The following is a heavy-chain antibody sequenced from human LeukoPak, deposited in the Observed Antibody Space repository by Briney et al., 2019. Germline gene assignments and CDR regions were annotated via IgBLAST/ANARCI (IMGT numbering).Heavy chain of an antibody. V-gene: IGHV3-23*01. J-gene: IGHJ5*02. CDR2: IDYSGGST. CDR3: ARNSGWYVVP. Sequence: GGSLRLSYTASVFTFSSYEMSWIRQAPGKGLEWVSSIDYSGGSTHYAGSVMGRFTISRDNSKNTLYLQLNTLSADDTAVYYCARNSGWYVVPWGQGTLVTVSS. CDR1: VFTFSSYE. D-gene: IGHD6-19*01.